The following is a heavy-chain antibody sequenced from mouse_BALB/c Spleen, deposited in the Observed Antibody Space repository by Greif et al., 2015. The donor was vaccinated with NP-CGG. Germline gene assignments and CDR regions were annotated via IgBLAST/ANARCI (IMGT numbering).Heavy chain of an antibody. CDR2: IYPGDGDT. CDR3: ARDGSSWYFDV. V-gene: IGHV1-82*01. J-gene: IGHJ1*01. CDR1: GYAFSSSW. D-gene: IGHD1-1*01. Sequence: VQLQQSGPELVKPGASVKISCKASGYAFSSSWMNWVKQRPGQGLEWIGRIYPGDGDTNYNGKFKGKATLTADKPSSTAYMQLSSLTSVDSAVYFCARDGSSWYFDVWGAGTTVTVSS.